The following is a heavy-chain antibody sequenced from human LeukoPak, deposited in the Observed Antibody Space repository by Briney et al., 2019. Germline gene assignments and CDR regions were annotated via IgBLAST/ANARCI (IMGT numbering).Heavy chain of an antibody. J-gene: IGHJ4*02. V-gene: IGHV4-38-2*01. CDR3: ARLSGAPVRHPIYHFDY. D-gene: IGHD2-2*02. CDR1: GYSISSGYY. CDR2: IYHSGST. Sequence: SETLSLTCAVSGYSISSGYYWGWIRQPPGKGLEWIGNIYHSGSTYRNPSLKSRVTISLDTSKNQFSLKLSSVTAADAAMYYCARLSGAPVRHPIYHFDYWGQGTLVTVSS.